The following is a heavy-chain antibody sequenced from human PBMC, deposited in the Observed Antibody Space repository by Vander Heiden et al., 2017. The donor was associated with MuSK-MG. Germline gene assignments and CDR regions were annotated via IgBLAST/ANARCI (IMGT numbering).Heavy chain of an antibody. CDR2: ISGKGGST. Sequence: EVQLLESGGGLAQPGGSLRLSCAASGVVFSPYFMSWVRQAPGKGLEWVSAISGKGGSTYYADSVKGRFTISRDNSKNTLYLQMNSLRVEDTALYYGAKDYYYDTTGYSSAAALNYWGKGTLVTVSS. CDR3: AKDYYYDTTGYSSAAALNY. CDR1: GVVFSPYF. D-gene: IGHD3-22*01. J-gene: IGHJ4*02. V-gene: IGHV3-23*01.